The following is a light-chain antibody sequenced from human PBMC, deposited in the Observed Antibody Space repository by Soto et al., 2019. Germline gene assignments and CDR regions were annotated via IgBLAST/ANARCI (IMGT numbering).Light chain of an antibody. Sequence: EIVMTQSPATLSVSPGERATLSCRASQSVSNNLAWYQQKPGQAPRLLIFGASTRATGIPARFSGSGSGTEFTLTISSLQSEDFAVYYCQQYNNWPPYTFGQGTKLEIK. CDR2: GAS. CDR3: QQYNNWPPYT. V-gene: IGKV3-15*01. J-gene: IGKJ2*01. CDR1: QSVSNN.